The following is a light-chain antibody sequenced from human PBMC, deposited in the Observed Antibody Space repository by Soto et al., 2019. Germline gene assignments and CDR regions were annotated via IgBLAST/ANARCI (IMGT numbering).Light chain of an antibody. Sequence: QSVLTQPPSASETPGQRVTISCSGGNSNIGGDTVNWYQKLPGTAPKLLIYNNDQRPSCVPDRFSGSKSGTSASLAISGLQTEDEAHYYCATWDDSVNAVVFGGGTKLTVL. CDR1: NSNIGGDT. CDR2: NND. CDR3: ATWDDSVNAVV. J-gene: IGLJ2*01. V-gene: IGLV1-44*01.